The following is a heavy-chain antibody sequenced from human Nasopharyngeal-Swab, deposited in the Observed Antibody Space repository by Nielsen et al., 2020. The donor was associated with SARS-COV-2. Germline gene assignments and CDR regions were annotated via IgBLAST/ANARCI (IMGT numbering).Heavy chain of an antibody. V-gene: IGHV4-34*01. D-gene: IGHD3-16*01. CDR3: ARGYRSWSFPNTYYYYYMDV. CDR2: ISHSGAT. Sequence: SDTLSLTCAVYGVSFSDNYWNWVRQSPGKGLEWIGEISHSGATNYKSSLKSRVIMSVDTSKNQFSLKLSSVTAADTAVYFCARGYRSWSFPNTYYYYYMDVWGQGTTVTVSS. J-gene: IGHJ6*03. CDR1: GVSFSDNY.